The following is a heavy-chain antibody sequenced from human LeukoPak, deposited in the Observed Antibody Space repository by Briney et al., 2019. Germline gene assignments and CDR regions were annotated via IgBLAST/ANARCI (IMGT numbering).Heavy chain of an antibody. CDR1: GFTFSDYY. D-gene: IGHD3-3*01. Sequence: GGSLRLSCAASGFTFSDYYMSWIRQAPGKGLEWVSYISSRGSTIYYADSVKGRFTISRDNAKNSLYLQMNSLRAEDTAVYYCARDCAYYDFWSGYSYYYMDVWGKGTTVTVSS. CDR3: ARDCAYYDFWSGYSYYYMDV. J-gene: IGHJ6*03. V-gene: IGHV3-11*04. CDR2: ISSRGSTI.